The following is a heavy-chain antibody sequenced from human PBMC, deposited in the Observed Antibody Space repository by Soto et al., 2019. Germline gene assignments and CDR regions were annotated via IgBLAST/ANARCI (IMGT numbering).Heavy chain of an antibody. D-gene: IGHD2-15*01. Sequence: QLQLQESGPGLVKPSETLSLTCTVSGGSISSSSYYWGWIRQPPGKGLEWIGSIYYRGSTYYNPSLKSRVTISVDTSKNQFSLKLSSVTAADTAVYYCARRRGRYCSGGSCYYSGWFDPWGQGTLVTVSS. CDR1: GGSISSSSYY. J-gene: IGHJ5*02. V-gene: IGHV4-39*01. CDR2: IYYRGST. CDR3: ARRRGRYCSGGSCYYSGWFDP.